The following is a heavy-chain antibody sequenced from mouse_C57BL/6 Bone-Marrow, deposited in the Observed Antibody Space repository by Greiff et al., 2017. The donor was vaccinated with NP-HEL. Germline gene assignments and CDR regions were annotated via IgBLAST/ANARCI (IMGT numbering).Heavy chain of an antibody. Sequence: EVKLVESEGGLVQPGSSMKLSCTASGFTFSDYYMAWVRQVPEKGLEWVANINYDGSSTYYLDSLKSRFIISRDNAKNILYLQMSSLKSEDTATYYCARDHGKDGYPFAYWGQGTLVTVSA. D-gene: IGHD2-3*01. J-gene: IGHJ3*01. CDR1: GFTFSDYY. V-gene: IGHV5-16*01. CDR3: ARDHGKDGYPFAY. CDR2: INYDGSST.